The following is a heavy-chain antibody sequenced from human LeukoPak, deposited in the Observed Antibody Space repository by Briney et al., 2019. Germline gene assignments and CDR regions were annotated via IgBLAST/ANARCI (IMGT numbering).Heavy chain of an antibody. CDR1: GGTFSSYT. Sequence: SVKVSCKASGGTFSSYTIGWVRQAPGQGLEWMGRIIPILGIANYAQKFQGRVTITADKSTSTAYMELSSLRSEDTAVYYCARLESRLVGATPGYWGQGTLVTVSS. D-gene: IGHD1-26*01. CDR2: IIPILGIA. V-gene: IGHV1-69*02. J-gene: IGHJ4*02. CDR3: ARLESRLVGATPGY.